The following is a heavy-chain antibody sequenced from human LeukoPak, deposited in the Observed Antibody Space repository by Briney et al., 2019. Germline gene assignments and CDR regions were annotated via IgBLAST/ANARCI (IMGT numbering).Heavy chain of an antibody. V-gene: IGHV3-30*03. CDR1: GFTFSSYG. Sequence: PGGSLRLSCAASGFTFSSYGMHWVRQAPGKGLEWVAVISSDGYTEYYADSVKGRFTISRDISKNTLYLQMNSLRAEDTAVYYCARHKDSTFDYWGQGTLVTLSS. CDR3: ARHKDSTFDY. J-gene: IGHJ4*02. D-gene: IGHD3/OR15-3a*01. CDR2: ISSDGYTE.